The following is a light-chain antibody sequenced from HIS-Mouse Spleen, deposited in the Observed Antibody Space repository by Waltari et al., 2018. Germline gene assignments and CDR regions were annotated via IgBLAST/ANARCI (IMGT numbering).Light chain of an antibody. CDR1: SSDVGGYNY. J-gene: IGLJ2*01. Sequence: QSALTQPRPVSGSPGQSVTISCTGTSSDVGGYNYVPWYQRHPGKPPNPMIFEVSKRPSGVPDRFSGSKSGNTASLTISGLQAEDEADYYCCSYAGSYPVVFGGGTKLTVL. V-gene: IGLV2-11*01. CDR2: EVS. CDR3: CSYAGSYPVV.